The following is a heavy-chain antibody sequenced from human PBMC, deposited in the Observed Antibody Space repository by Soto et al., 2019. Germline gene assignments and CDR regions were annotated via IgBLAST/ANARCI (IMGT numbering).Heavy chain of an antibody. CDR3: ARIGYSSGWYQL. Sequence: QVTLKESGPVLVKPTETLTLTCTVSGFSLSNARMGVSWIRQPPGKALEWLAHIFSIDEKSYSTSLKSRLTISKHTSQSQVVLTLTNMDPVDTATYSCARIGYSSGWYQLWGQGTLVTVSS. CDR1: GFSLSNARMG. V-gene: IGHV2-26*01. D-gene: IGHD6-19*01. CDR2: IFSIDEK. J-gene: IGHJ4*02.